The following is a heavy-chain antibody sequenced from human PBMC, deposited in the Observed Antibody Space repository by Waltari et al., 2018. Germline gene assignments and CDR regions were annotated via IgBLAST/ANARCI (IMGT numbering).Heavy chain of an antibody. Sequence: APGRGLVRDAENNGDAWVLHLAACVKGRLTISRANAAGSLYLQKSSLRAEDTAVYYCARLVGGVTTLDPWGQGTLVTVSS. CDR2: NNGDAWVL. V-gene: IGHV3-7*03. J-gene: IGHJ5*02. CDR3: ARLVGGVTTLDP. D-gene: IGHD3-16*01.